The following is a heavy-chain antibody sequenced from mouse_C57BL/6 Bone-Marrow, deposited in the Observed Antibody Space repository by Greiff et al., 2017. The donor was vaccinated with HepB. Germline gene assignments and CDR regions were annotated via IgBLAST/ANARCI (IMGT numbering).Heavy chain of an antibody. CDR3: ARDYGYDPFAY. CDR1: GYAFTNYL. Sequence: QVQLKESGAELVRPGTSVKVSCKASGYAFTNYLIEWVKQRPGQGLEWIGVINPGSGGTNYNEKFKGKATLTADKSASTAYMQLSSLTSEDSAVYFCARDYGYDPFAYWGQGTRVTVSA. J-gene: IGHJ3*01. D-gene: IGHD2-2*01. CDR2: INPGSGGT. V-gene: IGHV1-54*01.